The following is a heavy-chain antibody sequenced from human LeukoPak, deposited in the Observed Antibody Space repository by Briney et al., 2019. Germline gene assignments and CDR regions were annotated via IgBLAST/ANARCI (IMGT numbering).Heavy chain of an antibody. Sequence: PSETLSLTCTVSGGSISNYWWSWIRQPPGKGLEWIGYVFDSGGTNYNPFLKGRVTISVDTSKKQFSLKLSSVTAADTAVYYCARGYSSSWNYFDYWGQGTLVTVSS. CDR2: VFDSGGT. CDR1: GGSISNYW. V-gene: IGHV4-59*01. J-gene: IGHJ4*02. D-gene: IGHD6-13*01. CDR3: ARGYSSSWNYFDY.